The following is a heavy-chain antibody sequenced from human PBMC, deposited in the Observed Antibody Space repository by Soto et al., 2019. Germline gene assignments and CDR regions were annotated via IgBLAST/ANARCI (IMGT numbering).Heavy chain of an antibody. D-gene: IGHD6-13*01. CDR2: ISYDGSNK. Sequence: GGSLRLSCAASGFTFSSYAMHWVRQAPGKGLEWVAVISYDGSNKYYADSVKGRFTISRDNSKNTLYLQMNSLRAEDTAVYYCARESAADYYGMDVWGQGTTVTVSS. J-gene: IGHJ6*02. V-gene: IGHV3-30-3*01. CDR1: GFTFSSYA. CDR3: ARESAADYYGMDV.